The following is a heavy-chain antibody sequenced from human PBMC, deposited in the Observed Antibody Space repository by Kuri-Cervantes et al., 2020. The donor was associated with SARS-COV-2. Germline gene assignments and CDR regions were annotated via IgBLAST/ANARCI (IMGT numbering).Heavy chain of an antibody. J-gene: IGHJ6*03. D-gene: IGHD1-7*01. CDR3: ARTLASITGTYMDV. CDR2: IYYSGST. CDR1: GGSISSGDYY. V-gene: IGHV4-30-4*08. Sequence: SETLSLTCTVSGGSISSGDYYWSWIRQPPGKGLEWIGYIYYSGSTYYNPSPKSRVTISVDTSKNQFSLKLSSVTAADTAVYYCARTLASITGTYMDVWGKGTTVTVSS.